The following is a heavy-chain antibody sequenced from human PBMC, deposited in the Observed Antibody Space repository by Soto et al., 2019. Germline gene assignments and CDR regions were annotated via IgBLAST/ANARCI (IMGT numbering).Heavy chain of an antibody. Sequence: PSETLSLTCTVSGGSISSYYWSWIRQPPGKGLEWIGYIYYSGSTNYNPSLKSRVTISVDTSKNQFSLKLSSVTAADTAVYYCARGYSSGWYEVGYYYYGMDVWGQGTTVTV. J-gene: IGHJ6*02. D-gene: IGHD6-19*01. CDR1: GGSISSYY. V-gene: IGHV4-59*01. CDR3: ARGYSSGWYEVGYYYYGMDV. CDR2: IYYSGST.